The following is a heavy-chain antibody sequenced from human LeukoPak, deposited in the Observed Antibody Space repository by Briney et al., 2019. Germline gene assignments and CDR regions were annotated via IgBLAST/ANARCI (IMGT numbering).Heavy chain of an antibody. CDR2: IYYSGST. D-gene: IGHD3-10*01. CDR3: ARTPYGSGLIDY. V-gene: IGHV4-59*01. J-gene: IGHJ4*02. CDR1: GGSISSYY. Sequence: PSETLSLTCTVSGGSISSYYWSWIRQPPGKGLEWIGYIYYSGSTNYNPSLKSRVTISVDTSKNQFSLKLSSVTAADTAVYYCARTPYGSGLIDYWDQGTLVTVSS.